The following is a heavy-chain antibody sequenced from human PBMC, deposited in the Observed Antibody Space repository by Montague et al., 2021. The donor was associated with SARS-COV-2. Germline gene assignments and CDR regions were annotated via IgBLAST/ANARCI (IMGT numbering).Heavy chain of an antibody. V-gene: IGHV3-53*01. J-gene: IGHJ4*02. D-gene: IGHD4-23*01. CDR3: ARATYYGGPSDY. CDR2: TYAGGTT. CDR1: GFTVSSTY. Sequence: FLRLSCAASGFTVSSTYVNWVRQAPGKGLEWVSVTYAGGTTYYADSVKGRFTISADNSKNTLYLQMHSLRAEDTAVYYCARATYYGGPSDYWGQGTLVTVSS.